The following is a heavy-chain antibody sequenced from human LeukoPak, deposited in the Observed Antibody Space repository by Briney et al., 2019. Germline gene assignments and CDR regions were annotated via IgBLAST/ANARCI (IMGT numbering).Heavy chain of an antibody. CDR3: ASPGGSIVVVPAAILPSFYGMDV. CDR1: GGTFSSYA. J-gene: IGHJ6*02. CDR2: IIPILGIA. Sequence: SVKVSCKASGGTFSSYAISWVRQAPGQGLEWMGRIIPILGIANYAQKFQGRVTITADKSTGTAYMELSSLRSEDTAVYYCASPGGSIVVVPAAILPSFYGMDVWGQGTTVTVSS. V-gene: IGHV1-69*04. D-gene: IGHD2-2*02.